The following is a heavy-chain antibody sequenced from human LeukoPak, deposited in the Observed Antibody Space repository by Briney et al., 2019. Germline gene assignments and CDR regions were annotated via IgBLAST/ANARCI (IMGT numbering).Heavy chain of an antibody. CDR2: IYYSGST. D-gene: IGHD4-17*01. V-gene: IGHV4-30-4*08. CDR1: GYSISSGYY. CDR3: ARDGNDIQGTTVTGWFDP. J-gene: IGHJ5*02. Sequence: KTSETLSLACTVSGYSISSGYYWGWIRQPPGKGLEWIGYIYYSGSTYYNPSLKSRVTISVDTSKNQFSLKLSSVTAADTAVYYCARDGNDIQGTTVTGWFDPWGQGTLVTVSS.